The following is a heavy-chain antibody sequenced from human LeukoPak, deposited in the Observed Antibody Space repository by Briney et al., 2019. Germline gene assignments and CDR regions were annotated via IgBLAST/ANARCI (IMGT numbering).Heavy chain of an antibody. Sequence: GGSLRLSCAASGFTFSSYGMHWVRQAPGKGLEWVAFIRYDGGNKYYADSVKGRFTISRDNSKNTLYLQMNSLRAEDTAVYYCAKDPALSIAVAGNSDYWGQGTLVTVSS. CDR2: IRYDGGNK. J-gene: IGHJ4*02. V-gene: IGHV3-30*02. CDR1: GFTFSSYG. D-gene: IGHD6-19*01. CDR3: AKDPALSIAVAGNSDY.